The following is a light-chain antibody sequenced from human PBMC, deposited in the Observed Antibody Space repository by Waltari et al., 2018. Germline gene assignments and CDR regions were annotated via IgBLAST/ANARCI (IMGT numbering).Light chain of an antibody. CDR2: DAS. CDR3: QQRSNWPPLT. CDR1: QRVSRY. Sequence: EIVFTQSPPPLSLYTGERPTLPCRASQRVSRYLAWYQQKPVQAPRLLIYDASNRATGIPARFSGSGSGTDFTLTISSLEPEDFAVYYCQQRSNWPPLTFGGGTKVEIK. J-gene: IGKJ4*01. V-gene: IGKV3-11*01.